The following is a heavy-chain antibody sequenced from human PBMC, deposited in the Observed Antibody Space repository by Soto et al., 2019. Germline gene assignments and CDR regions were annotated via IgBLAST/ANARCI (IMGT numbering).Heavy chain of an antibody. Sequence: GALRLSCTASGFTFSSYAMSWVRQAPGKGLEWVSAISGSGESTYYADSVKGRFTISRDNSESTLYLQMNSLRAEDTAVYYCAKVRSGNSYEANAYSGQGTLVPVS. D-gene: IGHD5-18*01. CDR1: GFTFSSYA. CDR3: AKVRSGNSYEANAY. V-gene: IGHV3-23*01. CDR2: ISGSGEST. J-gene: IGHJ4*02.